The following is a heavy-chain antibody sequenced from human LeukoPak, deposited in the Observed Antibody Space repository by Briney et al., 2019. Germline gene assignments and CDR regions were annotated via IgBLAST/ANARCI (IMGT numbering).Heavy chain of an antibody. J-gene: IGHJ4*02. CDR1: GFTFSDYY. CDR3: ASDIVATSGDF. V-gene: IGHV3-11*01. D-gene: IGHD5-12*01. Sequence: GGSLRLSCAASGFTFSDYYMSWIRQAPGEGLEWVAYITSSGDDIYYADSVKGRFTISRDNPKNALFLRMSSLRVEDTATYYCASDIVATSGDFWGQGTLVSVSS. CDR2: ITSSGDDI.